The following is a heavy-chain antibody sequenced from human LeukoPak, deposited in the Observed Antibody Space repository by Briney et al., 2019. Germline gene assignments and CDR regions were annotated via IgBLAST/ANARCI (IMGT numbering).Heavy chain of an antibody. V-gene: IGHV3-30*18. Sequence: GGSLRLSCAASGFTFSSYGMHWVRQAPGKGLEWVAVISYDGSNKYYADSVKGRFTISRDNSKNTLYLQMNSPRAEDTAVYYCAKNGGSGYYFVAFDIWGQGTMVTVSS. J-gene: IGHJ3*02. D-gene: IGHD3-22*01. CDR2: ISYDGSNK. CDR1: GFTFSSYG. CDR3: AKNGGSGYYFVAFDI.